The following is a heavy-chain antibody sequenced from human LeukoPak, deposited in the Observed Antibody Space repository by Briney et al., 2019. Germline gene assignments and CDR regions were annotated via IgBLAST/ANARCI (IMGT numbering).Heavy chain of an antibody. CDR3: ATSDTIVGATHDAFDI. J-gene: IGHJ3*02. CDR2: INTNTGNP. Sequence: EASVKVSCKASGYTFTSYAMNWVRQAPGQGLEWMGWINTNTGNPTYAQGFTGRFVFSLDTSVSTAYLQISSLKAEDTAVYYCATSDTIVGATHDAFDIWGQGTMVTVSS. CDR1: GYTFTSYA. D-gene: IGHD1-26*01. V-gene: IGHV7-4-1*02.